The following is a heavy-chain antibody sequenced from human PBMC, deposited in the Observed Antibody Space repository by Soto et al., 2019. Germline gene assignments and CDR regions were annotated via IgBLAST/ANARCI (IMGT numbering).Heavy chain of an antibody. Sequence: EVQLLESGGGLSPGGSLRLSCAASGFTFSSYAMSWVRQAPGKGLEWVSAISGNGVGTYYADSVKGRFTISRDNSKNMLFLQMNSLRAEDTAVYYCAKDLRAVSTVTRADSWGLGTLVTVSS. CDR2: ISGNGVGT. CDR3: AKDLRAVSTVTRADS. V-gene: IGHV3-23*01. CDR1: GFTFSSYA. D-gene: IGHD4-17*01. J-gene: IGHJ4*02.